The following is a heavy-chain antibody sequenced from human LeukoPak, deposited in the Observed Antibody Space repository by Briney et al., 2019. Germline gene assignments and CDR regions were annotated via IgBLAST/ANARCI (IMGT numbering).Heavy chain of an antibody. CDR2: INQDGSEK. CDR3: ARDHTVAGIVFDS. CDR1: GFTFSSYW. Sequence: RPGGSLRLTCAASGFTFSSYWMNWVRQAPGKGLEWVAYINQDGSEKYYVDSVKGRFTISRDNAENSLDLQMNRLRAEDTAVYYCARDHTVAGIVFDSWGQGILVTVSS. V-gene: IGHV3-7*01. J-gene: IGHJ4*02. D-gene: IGHD6-19*01.